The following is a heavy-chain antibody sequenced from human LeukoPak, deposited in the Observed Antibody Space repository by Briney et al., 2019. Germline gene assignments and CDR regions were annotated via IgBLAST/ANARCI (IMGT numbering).Heavy chain of an antibody. V-gene: IGHV3-23*01. CDR1: GFTFSSHA. CDR2: INGSGGST. J-gene: IGHJ6*02. Sequence: GGSLRLTCAASGFTFSSHAMSWVRQAPGKGLEWVSDINGSGGSTYYADSVKGRFTISRDNSKNTLYLQMNSLRAEDTAVCYCARDCPLTRNNYYYYGMDVWGQGTTVTVSS. D-gene: IGHD1/OR15-1a*01. CDR3: ARDCPLTRNNYYYYGMDV.